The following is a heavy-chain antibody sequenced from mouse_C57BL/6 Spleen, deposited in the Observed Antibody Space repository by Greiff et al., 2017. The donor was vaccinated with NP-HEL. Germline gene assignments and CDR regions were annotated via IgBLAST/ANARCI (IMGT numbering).Heavy chain of an antibody. Sequence: EVQLQQSGPELVKPGASVKMSCKASGYTFTDYNMHWVKQSHGKSLEWIGYINPNNGGTSYNQKFKGKATLTVNKSSSTAYMELRSLTSEDSAVYYCARGGLGSRDYAMDYWGQGTSVTVSS. CDR2: INPNNGGT. D-gene: IGHD1-1*01. CDR1: GYTFTDYN. V-gene: IGHV1-22*01. CDR3: ARGGLGSRDYAMDY. J-gene: IGHJ4*01.